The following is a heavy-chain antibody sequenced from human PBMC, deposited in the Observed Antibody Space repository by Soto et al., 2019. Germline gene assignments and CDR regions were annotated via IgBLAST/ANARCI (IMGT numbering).Heavy chain of an antibody. J-gene: IGHJ4*02. Sequence: ASVKVSCKASGYAFSFGFSWVRQAPGQGLEWMGWISASDGSTNSAQKFRGRISLTTDTSTNTAYLDLLSLTSDDTAVYFCATYYFGSGSYYRFDNWGQGTMATV. D-gene: IGHD3-10*01. CDR1: GYAFSFG. CDR3: ATYYFGSGSYYRFDN. CDR2: ISASDGST. V-gene: IGHV1-18*01.